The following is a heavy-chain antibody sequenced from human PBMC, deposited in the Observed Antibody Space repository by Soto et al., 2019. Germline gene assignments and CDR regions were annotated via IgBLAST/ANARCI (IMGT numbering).Heavy chain of an antibody. D-gene: IGHD3-10*01. CDR1: GYSFTTYW. J-gene: IGHJ4*01. CDR3: ARHSTSAPKDY. V-gene: IGHV5-51*01. Sequence: PGESLKICCKGSGYSFTTYWIAWVRQMPGKGLEWVGIIYPGDSDTRYSPSFEGHVTISVGKSISTAFLQWNSLKASDNAIYYCARHSTSAPKDYWGQGTLVTVSS. CDR2: IYPGDSDT.